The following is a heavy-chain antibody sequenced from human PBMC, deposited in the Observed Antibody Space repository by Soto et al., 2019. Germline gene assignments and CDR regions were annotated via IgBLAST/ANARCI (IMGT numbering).Heavy chain of an antibody. Sequence: EVQLVESGGGLVQPGGSLRLSCAASGFTFSSYSMNWVRQAPGKGLEWVSYISSSSSTIYYAASVKGRFTISRDNAKNSLYLQMNSLRAEDTAVYYCARTRYGMDVWGQGTTVTVSS. V-gene: IGHV3-48*01. J-gene: IGHJ6*02. CDR2: ISSSSSTI. CDR1: GFTFSSYS. CDR3: ARTRYGMDV.